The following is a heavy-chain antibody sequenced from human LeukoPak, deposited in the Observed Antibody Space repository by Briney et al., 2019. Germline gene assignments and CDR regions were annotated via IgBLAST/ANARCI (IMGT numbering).Heavy chain of an antibody. V-gene: IGHV3-30*02. CDR1: GFTFSNYG. J-gene: IGHJ4*02. Sequence: GGSLRLSCAASGFTFSNYGMHWVRQAPGKGLEWVAFIRYDGSNKYYADSVKGRFTISRDNSKNTLYLQMNSLRAEDTAVYYCAKDKAAGAIGDYWGQGTLVTVSS. D-gene: IGHD6-13*01. CDR2: IRYDGSNK. CDR3: AKDKAAGAIGDY.